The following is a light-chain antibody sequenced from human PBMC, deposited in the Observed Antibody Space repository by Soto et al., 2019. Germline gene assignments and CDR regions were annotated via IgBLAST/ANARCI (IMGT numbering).Light chain of an antibody. CDR2: GAF. CDR1: QSVSSNY. J-gene: IGKJ1*01. CDR3: QQYDKWPRT. V-gene: IGKV3-20*01. Sequence: EIGLTQSPGTLSLSPGERATFSCRASQSVSSNYLAWYQQKPGQAPRLLIYGAFKRATGIPDRFSGSGSGTDFTLTISSLQSEDFAVYYCQQYDKWPRTFGQGTKVDIK.